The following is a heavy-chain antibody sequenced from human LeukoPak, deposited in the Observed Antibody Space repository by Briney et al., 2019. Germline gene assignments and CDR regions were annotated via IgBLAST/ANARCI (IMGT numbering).Heavy chain of an antibody. CDR1: GSISSSNFY. J-gene: IGHJ4*02. D-gene: IGHD6-25*01. V-gene: IGHV4-39*07. CDR3: VIFVGF. Sequence: SETLSLTCTVSGSISSSNFYWGWIRQPPGKGLEWIGSFYDSGSTYYNPSLKSRATISVDTSKNHFFLKLTSVTAADTAVYYCVIFVGFWGRGILVTVSS. CDR2: FYDSGST.